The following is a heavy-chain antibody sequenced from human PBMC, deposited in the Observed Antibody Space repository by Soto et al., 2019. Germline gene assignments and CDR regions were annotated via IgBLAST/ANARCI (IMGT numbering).Heavy chain of an antibody. J-gene: IGHJ4*02. Sequence: ASVKISCKASGYSYISYAIHWVRQAPGQGLEWMGWINADDDGTKYSQKFQGRITITRDTHARTIYLELSSLTSEDTAIYYCASSTGNYALEIWGKGTQVTVSS. V-gene: IGHV1-3*01. CDR2: INADDDGT. D-gene: IGHD1-7*01. CDR3: ASSTGNYALEI. CDR1: GYSYISYA.